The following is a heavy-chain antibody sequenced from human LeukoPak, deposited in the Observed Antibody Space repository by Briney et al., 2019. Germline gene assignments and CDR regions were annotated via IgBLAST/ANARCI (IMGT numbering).Heavy chain of an antibody. D-gene: IGHD6-19*01. Sequence: GGSLRLSCAASGFTFSSYSMNWVRQAPGKGLEWVSSISSSSSYIYYADSVKGRFTISRDNAKNSLYLQMNSLRAEDTAVYYCAREKSTTVAETFDYWGQGTLVTVSS. V-gene: IGHV3-21*01. CDR2: ISSSSSYI. CDR3: AREKSTTVAETFDY. J-gene: IGHJ4*02. CDR1: GFTFSSYS.